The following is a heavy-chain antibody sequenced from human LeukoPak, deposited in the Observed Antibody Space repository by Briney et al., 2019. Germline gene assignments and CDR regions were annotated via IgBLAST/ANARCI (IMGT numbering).Heavy chain of an antibody. CDR1: GGSISSYY. D-gene: IGHD2-2*01. CDR3: ATFLVVPAHFHY. Sequence: SETLSLTCTVSGGSISSYYWSWIRQPPGKGLEWIGYIYYSGSTNYNPSLKSRVTISVDTSKKQFSLKLSSVPAPDTAVYYCATFLVVPAHFHYWGQGTLVTVSS. CDR2: IYYSGST. J-gene: IGHJ4*02. V-gene: IGHV4-59*01.